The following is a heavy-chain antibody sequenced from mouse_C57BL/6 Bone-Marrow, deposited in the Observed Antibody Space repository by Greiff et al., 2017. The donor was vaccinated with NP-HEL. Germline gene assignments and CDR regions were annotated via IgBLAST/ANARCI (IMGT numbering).Heavy chain of an antibody. J-gene: IGHJ2*01. Sequence: QVQLQRPGAELVKPGASVKLSCKASGYTFTSYWMQWVKQRPGQGLEWIGEIDPSDSYTNYNQKFKGKATLTVDTSSSTAYMQLSSLTSEDSAVYYCARLGSKVYFDYWGQGTTLTVSS. CDR2: IDPSDSYT. CDR1: GYTFTSYW. V-gene: IGHV1-50*01. CDR3: ARLGSKVYFDY.